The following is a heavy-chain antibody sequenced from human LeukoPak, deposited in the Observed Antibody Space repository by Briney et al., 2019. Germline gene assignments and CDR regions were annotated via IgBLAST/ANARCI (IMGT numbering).Heavy chain of an antibody. V-gene: IGHV1-2*04. J-gene: IGHJ4*02. CDR1: GYTFTGYY. CDR2: INPNSGGT. CDR3: ARSGIAVAGTGFDY. Sequence: ASVKVSCKASGYTFTGYYMHWVRQAPGQGLEWMGWINPNSGGTNYAQKFQGWVTMTRDTSISTAYMELSRLRSGDTAVYYCARSGIAVAGTGFDYWGQGTLVTVSS. D-gene: IGHD6-19*01.